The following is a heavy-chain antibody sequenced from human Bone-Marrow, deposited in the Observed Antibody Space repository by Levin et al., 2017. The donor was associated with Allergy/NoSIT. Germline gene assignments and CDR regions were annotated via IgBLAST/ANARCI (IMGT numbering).Heavy chain of an antibody. CDR1: GFSASRNY. J-gene: IGHJ4*02. Sequence: GESLKISCAASGFSASRNYMSWVRQAPGKGLEWVSLIYSGGDTQYADSVKGRFTISRDNSRNTLYLQMNSLRGDDTAVYYCARNGVGTAAGTPWGQGTLVTVSS. CDR3: ARNGVGTAAGTP. V-gene: IGHV3-66*01. D-gene: IGHD6-13*01. CDR2: IYSGGDT.